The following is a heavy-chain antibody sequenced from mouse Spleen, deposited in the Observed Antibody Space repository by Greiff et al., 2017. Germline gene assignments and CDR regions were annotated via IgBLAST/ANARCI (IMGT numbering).Heavy chain of an antibody. Sequence: VQLQQSGAELVKPGASVKLSCTASGFTFTDYYMHWVKQRPEQGLEWIGRIDPADGDTKYAQKFQGKATITADTSSNTAYLQLSSLTSEDAAVYYCARGYYYGSAYSDYWGQGTTLTVSS. V-gene: IGHV14-2*01. J-gene: IGHJ2*01. CDR1: GFTFTDYY. CDR2: IDPADGDT. D-gene: IGHD1-1*01. CDR3: ARGYYYGSAYSDY.